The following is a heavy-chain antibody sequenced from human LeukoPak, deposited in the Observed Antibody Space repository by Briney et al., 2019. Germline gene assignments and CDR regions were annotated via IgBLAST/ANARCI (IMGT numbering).Heavy chain of an antibody. J-gene: IGHJ3*02. CDR3: ARDRGYSTFDM. CDR1: EFTFRSYA. Sequence: GGSLRLSCAASEFTFRSYAMSWVRQAPGKGLEWVSAISGSGGSTYYADSVKGRFTISRDNARTSLYLQMNSLRAEDTAVYYCARDRGYSTFDMWGQGTMVTVSS. V-gene: IGHV3-23*01. CDR2: ISGSGGST. D-gene: IGHD6-25*01.